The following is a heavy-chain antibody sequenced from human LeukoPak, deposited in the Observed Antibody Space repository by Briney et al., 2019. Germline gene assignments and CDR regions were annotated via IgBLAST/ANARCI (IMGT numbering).Heavy chain of an antibody. CDR1: GFTFDDYA. CDR2: SWDGGST. Sequence: PGGSLRLSCAASGFTFDDYAMHWVRQAPGKGLEWVSFSWDGGSTYYADSVKGRFTISRDNSKNSLYPQMNSLRAEDTALYYCAKDMAAYYYSSGNIDYWGQGTLVTVSS. V-gene: IGHV3-43D*03. D-gene: IGHD3-10*01. J-gene: IGHJ4*02. CDR3: AKDMAAYYYSSGNIDY.